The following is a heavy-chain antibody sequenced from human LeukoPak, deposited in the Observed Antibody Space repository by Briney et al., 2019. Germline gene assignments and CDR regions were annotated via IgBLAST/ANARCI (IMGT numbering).Heavy chain of an antibody. CDR3: AKDRPNYYGSNGHYYRRDGDY. V-gene: IGHV3-23*01. CDR2: ITSSGDGT. CDR1: GFTCSIYD. D-gene: IGHD3-22*01. J-gene: IGHJ4*02. Sequence: SGGSLTLSCAASGFTCSIYDMSWVRQAPGKGRQWVSSITSSGDGTYYADSVKDRFTISSANSEHMLYLQMNSLRVEDTAVYFCAKDRPNYYGSNGHYYRRDGDYWGQGTLVTVSS.